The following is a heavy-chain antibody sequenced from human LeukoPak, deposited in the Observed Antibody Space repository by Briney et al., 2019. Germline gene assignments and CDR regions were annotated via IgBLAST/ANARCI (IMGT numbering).Heavy chain of an antibody. CDR2: INPNSGGT. D-gene: IGHD3-22*01. Sequence: ASVKVSCKASGYTFTGYYMHWVRQAPRQGLEWMGWINPNSGGTNYAQKFQGRVTMTRDTSISTAYMELSRLRSDDTAVYYCARDPPPRSSMTVATGLFDYWGQGTLVTVSS. J-gene: IGHJ4*02. CDR1: GYTFTGYY. CDR3: ARDPPPRSSMTVATGLFDY. V-gene: IGHV1-2*02.